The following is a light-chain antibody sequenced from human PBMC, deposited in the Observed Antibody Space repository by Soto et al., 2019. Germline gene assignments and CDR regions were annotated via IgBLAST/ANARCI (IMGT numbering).Light chain of an antibody. CDR2: EVN. CDR3: FPFTTTSTHV. V-gene: IGLV2-14*01. J-gene: IGLJ1*01. Sequence: QSALTQPASLSGSPGQSITISCTGTSSDIGAYDYVSWFQQRPGKAPKLMISEVNNRPSGVSNRFSGSKSGNTAYLTISGLQVEDEAEYFCFPFTTTSTHVFGTGTKVTVL. CDR1: SSDIGAYDY.